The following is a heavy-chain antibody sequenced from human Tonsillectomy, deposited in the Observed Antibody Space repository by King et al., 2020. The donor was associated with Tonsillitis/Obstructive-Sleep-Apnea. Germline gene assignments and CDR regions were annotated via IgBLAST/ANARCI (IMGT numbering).Heavy chain of an antibody. D-gene: IGHD6-6*01. CDR2: ISGSGGST. CDR1: GFTFSSYA. Sequence: VQLVESGGGLVQPGGSLRLSCAASGFTFSSYAMSWVRQAPGKGLEWVSAISGSGGSTYYADAVKGRFTISRDNSKNTLYLEMNSLRAEHTAVYYCAISRGYSSSEPGKHHFFDYWGQGTLVTVAS. J-gene: IGHJ4*02. CDR3: AISRGYSSSEPGKHHFFDY. V-gene: IGHV3-23*04.